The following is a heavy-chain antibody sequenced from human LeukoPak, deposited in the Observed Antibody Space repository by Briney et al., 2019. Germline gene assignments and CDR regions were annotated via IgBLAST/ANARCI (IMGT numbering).Heavy chain of an antibody. CDR1: GFTFSSYG. Sequence: GGSLRLSCAASGFTFSSYGMHWVRQAPGKGLEWVAVIWYDGSNKYYADSVKGRFTISRDNSKNTLYLQMNSLRAEDTAVYYCAKDQGIAAAGTLSYWGQGTLVTVSS. D-gene: IGHD6-13*01. J-gene: IGHJ4*02. CDR2: IWYDGSNK. CDR3: AKDQGIAAAGTLSY. V-gene: IGHV3-33*06.